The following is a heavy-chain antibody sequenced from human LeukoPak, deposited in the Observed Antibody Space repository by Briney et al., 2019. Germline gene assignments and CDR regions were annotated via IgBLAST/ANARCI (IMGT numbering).Heavy chain of an antibody. D-gene: IGHD6-6*01. Sequence: SVKVSCKASGGTFSSYAISWVRQAPGQGLEWMGRIIPILGIANYAQKFQGRVTITADKSTSTAYMELSSLGSEDTAVYYCARDSDPSSSAPNWFDPWGQGTLVTVSS. CDR1: GGTFSSYA. J-gene: IGHJ5*02. CDR3: ARDSDPSSSAPNWFDP. V-gene: IGHV1-69*04. CDR2: IIPILGIA.